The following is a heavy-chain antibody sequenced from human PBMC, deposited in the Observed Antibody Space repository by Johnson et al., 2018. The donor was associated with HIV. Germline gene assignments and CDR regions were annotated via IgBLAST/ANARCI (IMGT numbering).Heavy chain of an antibody. CDR2: IYRGGDT. V-gene: IGHV3-66*01. CDR1: GFTFSSYA. Sequence: VQLVESGGGLVQPGGSLRLSCAASGFTFSSYAMSWVRQAPGKGLEWVSVIYRGGDTYYAESVKGRFTISRDNFKNTLYLQMNSLKVEDTAVYYCARGAAFDIWGQGTMVIVSS. CDR3: ARGAAFDI. J-gene: IGHJ3*02.